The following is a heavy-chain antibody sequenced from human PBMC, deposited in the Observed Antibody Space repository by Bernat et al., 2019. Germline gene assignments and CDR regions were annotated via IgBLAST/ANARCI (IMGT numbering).Heavy chain of an antibody. J-gene: IGHJ4*02. D-gene: IGHD3-10*01. Sequence: QVQLVQSGAEVKKPGASVKVSCKASGYTFTGYYMHWVRHAPGQGLEWMGWINPNSGGTNYAQKFQGWVTMTRDTSISTAYMELSRLRSDDTAVYYCARARYGSGSYYGYWGQGTLVTVSS. CDR2: INPNSGGT. CDR1: GYTFTGYY. CDR3: ARARYGSGSYYGY. V-gene: IGHV1-2*04.